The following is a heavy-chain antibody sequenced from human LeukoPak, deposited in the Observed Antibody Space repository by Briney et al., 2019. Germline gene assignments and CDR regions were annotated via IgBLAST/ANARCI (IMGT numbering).Heavy chain of an antibody. V-gene: IGHV4-30-4*02. CDR1: GGSISSGDYY. CDR3: ARAPTPKITIFGVVTSYNWFDP. J-gene: IGHJ5*02. D-gene: IGHD3-3*01. Sequence: SETLSLTCTVSGGSISSGDYYWSWIRQSPGKGLEWIGYIYYSGSTSYNPSLKSRVTISVDTSKNQFSLKLSSVTAADTAVYHCARAPTPKITIFGVVTSYNWFDPWGQGTLVTVSS. CDR2: IYYSGST.